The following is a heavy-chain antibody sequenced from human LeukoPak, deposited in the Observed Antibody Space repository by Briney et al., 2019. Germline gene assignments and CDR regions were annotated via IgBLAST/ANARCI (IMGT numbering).Heavy chain of an antibody. CDR2: IYQTGTT. D-gene: IGHD4-17*01. CDR1: GGSVNSGPYS. Sequence: SETLSLTCAVSGGSVNSGPYSWSWIRQPPGKGLEWVGYIYQTGTTYYNPSLKSRVAISVDRSKNQFSLNLTSVTAADTAVYYYARGTPTVTTWFDPWGQGILVTVSS. V-gene: IGHV4-30-2*01. J-gene: IGHJ5*02. CDR3: ARGTPTVTTWFDP.